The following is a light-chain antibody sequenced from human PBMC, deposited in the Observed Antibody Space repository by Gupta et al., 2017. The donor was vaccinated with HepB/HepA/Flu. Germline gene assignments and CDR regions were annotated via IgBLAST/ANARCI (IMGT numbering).Light chain of an antibody. Sequence: DIQITQSPSSLSASIGDRVTITCRASQTISSYLNWYQQKPGKAPKLLIYAASSLQSGVPSRFSGSGSGTNFTLTISSLQPEDFATYYCQQRYSSPFTFGGGTKVEIK. J-gene: IGKJ4*01. CDR3: QQRYSSPFT. V-gene: IGKV1-39*01. CDR2: AAS. CDR1: QTISSY.